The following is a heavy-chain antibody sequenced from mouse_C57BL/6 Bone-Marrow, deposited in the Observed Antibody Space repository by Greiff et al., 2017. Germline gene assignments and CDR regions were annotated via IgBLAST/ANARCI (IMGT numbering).Heavy chain of an antibody. CDR3: TTTPNNDY. J-gene: IGHJ2*01. V-gene: IGHV14-4*01. Sequence: VQLQQSGAELVRPGASVKLSCTASGFNIKDDDMHWVQQRPEQGLEWIGWIDPENGYTDYASKFQGQSTITTDTSSNTAYLQLSRLTSEDTAVYYCTTTPNNDYWGQGTTLTVSS. CDR1: GFNIKDDD. CDR2: IDPENGYT. D-gene: IGHD6-1*01.